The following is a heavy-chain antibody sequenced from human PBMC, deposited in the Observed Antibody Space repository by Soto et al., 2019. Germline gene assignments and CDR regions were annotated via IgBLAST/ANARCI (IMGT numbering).Heavy chain of an antibody. J-gene: IGHJ6*02. V-gene: IGHV3-7*03. CDR3: ARDRERITMVRRIALGAMDV. D-gene: IGHD3-10*01. CDR1: GFTFSYYW. Sequence: EEQLVESGGDLVQPGGSLRLSCAASGFTFSYYWMTWVRQAPGKGLEWVANINPDGSETFYADSLKGRLTISRDNSKNSLSLHMDSLRVEDTAVYYCARDRERITMVRRIALGAMDVWGQGATVAVSS. CDR2: INPDGSET.